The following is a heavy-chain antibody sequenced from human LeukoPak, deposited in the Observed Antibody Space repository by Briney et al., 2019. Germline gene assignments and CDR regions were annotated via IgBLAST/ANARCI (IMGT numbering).Heavy chain of an antibody. CDR1: GFTFSSYE. D-gene: IGHD1-26*01. Sequence: GGSLRLSCAASGFTFSSYEMNWVRQAPGKGLEWVSSITSSSAYTFYADSVKGRFTISRDNAKNSLYLQINSLRGEDTAVYYCARVGADSGTYSLFLLIDYWGQGTLVTVSS. CDR3: ARVGADSGTYSLFLLIDY. J-gene: IGHJ4*02. CDR2: ITSSSAYT. V-gene: IGHV3-21*01.